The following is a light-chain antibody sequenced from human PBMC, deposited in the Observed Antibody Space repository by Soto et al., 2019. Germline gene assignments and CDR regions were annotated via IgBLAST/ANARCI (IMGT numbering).Light chain of an antibody. J-gene: IGKJ5*01. Sequence: DIQMTQSPSSLSASVGDRVTITCRARQGISNYLAWYQQKPGKVPKLLIYAASTLQSGVPSRFSGSGSGTDFTLTISSLQPEDVATYYCQKYNSAPATFGQGTRLEIK. CDR2: AAS. V-gene: IGKV1-27*01. CDR1: QGISNY. CDR3: QKYNSAPAT.